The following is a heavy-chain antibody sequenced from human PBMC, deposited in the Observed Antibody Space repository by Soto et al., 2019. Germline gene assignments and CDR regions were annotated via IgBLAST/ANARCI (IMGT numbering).Heavy chain of an antibody. D-gene: IGHD6-6*01. V-gene: IGHV1-18*01. Sequence: ASVKVSCKASGYTFTSYGISWVRQAPGQGLEWMGWISAGNGNTKYSQKFQGRVTITRDTSASTAYMELSSLRSEDTAVYYCARAARPGSSSPPWFDPWGQGTLVTVSS. J-gene: IGHJ5*02. CDR3: ARAARPGSSSPPWFDP. CDR1: GYTFTSYG. CDR2: ISAGNGNT.